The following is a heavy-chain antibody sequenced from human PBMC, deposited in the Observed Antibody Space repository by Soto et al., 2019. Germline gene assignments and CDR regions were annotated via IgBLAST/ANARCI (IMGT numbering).Heavy chain of an antibody. CDR1: GGSISTGGYY. J-gene: IGHJ5*02. CDR2: FYYSGST. Sequence: QVQLQESGPGLVKPSQTLSLTCTVSGGSISTGGYYWNWIRQHPGKGLEWIGYFYYSGSTYYNPSLKIRFTTSVKTSKNQFSRKLSSVTAADTAVYYCARSVFPWGQGTLVTVSS. V-gene: IGHV4-31*03. CDR3: ARSVFP.